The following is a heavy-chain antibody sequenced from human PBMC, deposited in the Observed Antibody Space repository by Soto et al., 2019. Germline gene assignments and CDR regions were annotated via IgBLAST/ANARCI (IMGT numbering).Heavy chain of an antibody. CDR2: MNPNSGNT. Sequence: ASVKVSCKASGYTFTSYDINWVRQATGQGLEWMGWMNPNSGNTGYAQKFQGRVTMTRNTSISTAYMELSSLRSEDTAVYYCASKDFLGASDYYDYSYGRNVWGQGTTVTVA. V-gene: IGHV1-8*01. CDR1: GYTFTSYD. J-gene: IGHJ6*02. D-gene: IGHD1-26*01. CDR3: ASKDFLGASDYYDYSYGRNV.